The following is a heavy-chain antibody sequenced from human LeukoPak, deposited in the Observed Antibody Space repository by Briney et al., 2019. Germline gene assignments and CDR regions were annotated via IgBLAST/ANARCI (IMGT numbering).Heavy chain of an antibody. J-gene: IGHJ3*02. CDR3: ARSEPGLLWFGELLYDLDAFDI. Sequence: PGESLKISCKGSGYSFTSYWIGWVRQMPGKGLEWMGIIYPGDSDTRYSPSFQGQVTISADKSISTAYLQWSSLKASDTAMYYCARSEPGLLWFGELLYDLDAFDIWDQGTMVTVSS. V-gene: IGHV5-51*01. CDR2: IYPGDSDT. CDR1: GYSFTSYW. D-gene: IGHD3-10*01.